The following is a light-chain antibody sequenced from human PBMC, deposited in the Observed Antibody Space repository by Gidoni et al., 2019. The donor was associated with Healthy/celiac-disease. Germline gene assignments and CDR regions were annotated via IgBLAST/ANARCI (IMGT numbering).Light chain of an antibody. J-gene: IGKJ1*01. CDR1: QSISSY. Sequence: DIQITQSPSSLSASVGDRVTITCRASQSISSYLNWYQQKPRKAPKLLIYAASSLQSGVPSRFSGSGSGTDFTLTISSLQPEDFATYYCQQSYSTLWTFGQGTKVEIK. CDR2: AAS. CDR3: QQSYSTLWT. V-gene: IGKV1-39*01.